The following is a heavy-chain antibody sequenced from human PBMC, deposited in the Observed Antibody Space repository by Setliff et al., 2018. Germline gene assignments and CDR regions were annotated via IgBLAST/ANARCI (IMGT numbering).Heavy chain of an antibody. CDR2: INAGNGNT. V-gene: IGHV1-3*01. CDR3: ARDKTIFGVVTSSPH. Sequence: ASVKVSCKASGYTFTSYAMHWVHQAPGQRLEWMGWINAGNGNTKYSQKFQGRVTITRDTSASTAYMELSSLRSEDTAVYYCARDKTIFGVVTSSPHWGQGTLVTVSS. D-gene: IGHD3-3*01. CDR1: GYTFTSYA. J-gene: IGHJ4*02.